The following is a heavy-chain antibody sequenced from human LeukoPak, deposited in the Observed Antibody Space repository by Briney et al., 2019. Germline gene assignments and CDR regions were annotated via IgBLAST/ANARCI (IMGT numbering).Heavy chain of an antibody. CDR1: GGTFSSCA. J-gene: IGHJ5*02. V-gene: IGHV1-69*05. CDR3: ARGVQQLVLNNWFDP. Sequence: GSSVKVSCKASGGTFSSCAISWVRQAPGQGLEWMGGIIPIFGTANYAQKFQGRVTITTDESTSTAYMELSSLRSEDTAVYYCARGVQQLVLNNWFDPWGQGTLVTVSS. CDR2: IIPIFGTA. D-gene: IGHD6-13*01.